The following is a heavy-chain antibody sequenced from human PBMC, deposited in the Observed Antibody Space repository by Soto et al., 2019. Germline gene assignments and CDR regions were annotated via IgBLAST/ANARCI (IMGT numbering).Heavy chain of an antibody. CDR3: AKDMDYDSSGPVDY. Sequence: GGSLRLSCAASGFTFSSYAMSWVRQAPGKGLEWVSAISGSGGSTYYADSVKGRFTISRDNSKNTLYLQMNSLRAEDTAVYYCAKDMDYDSSGPVDYWGQGTLVTVS. CDR1: GFTFSSYA. D-gene: IGHD3-22*01. J-gene: IGHJ4*02. CDR2: ISGSGGST. V-gene: IGHV3-23*01.